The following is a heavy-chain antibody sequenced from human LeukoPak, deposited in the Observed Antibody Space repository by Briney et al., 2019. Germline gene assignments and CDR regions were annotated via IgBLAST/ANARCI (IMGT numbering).Heavy chain of an antibody. J-gene: IGHJ4*02. CDR2: IYYTGST. D-gene: IGHD6-13*01. Sequence: SETLCLTCAVSGDSIISSNWWSWVRQPPGRGLEWIGYIYYTGSTNYNPSLKSRVTISLDTSKNQFSLKLSSVTAADTAVYYCARDRPGGSSLDYWGQGTLVTVSS. V-gene: IGHV4-4*02. CDR1: GDSIISSNW. CDR3: ARDRPGGSSLDY.